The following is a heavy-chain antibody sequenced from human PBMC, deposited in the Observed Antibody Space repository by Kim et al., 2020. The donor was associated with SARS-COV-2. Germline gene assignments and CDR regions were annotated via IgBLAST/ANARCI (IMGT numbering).Heavy chain of an antibody. CDR2: IIPILGIA. Sequence: SVKVSCKASGGTFSSYAISWVRQAPGQGLEWMGRIIPILGIANYAQKFQGRVTITADKSTSTAYMELSSLRSEDTAVYYCARGIVVVPAATTEYYYYYYGMDVWGQGTTVTVSS. D-gene: IGHD2-2*01. V-gene: IGHV1-69*04. J-gene: IGHJ6*02. CDR1: GGTFSSYA. CDR3: ARGIVVVPAATTEYYYYYYGMDV.